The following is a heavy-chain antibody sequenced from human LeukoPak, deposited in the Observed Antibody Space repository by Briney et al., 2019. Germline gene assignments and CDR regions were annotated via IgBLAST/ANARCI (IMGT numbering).Heavy chain of an antibody. CDR2: SSVGEIST. CDR3: AKAPGSSGHSFGYVMDV. Sequence: GGSLRLSCAASGFTFSNYAMSWVRQAPGKGLEWVSGSSVGEISTRYADSVKGRFTISRDNSKNTLYLQVDSLTAEDTGVYYCAKAPGSSGHSFGYVMDVWGQGTTVTVSS. J-gene: IGHJ6*02. V-gene: IGHV3-23*01. D-gene: IGHD6-19*01. CDR1: GFTFSNYA.